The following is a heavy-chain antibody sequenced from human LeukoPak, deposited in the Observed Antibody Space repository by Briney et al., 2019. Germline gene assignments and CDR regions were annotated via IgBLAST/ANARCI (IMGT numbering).Heavy chain of an antibody. CDR2: IYYSGST. V-gene: IGHV4-59*08. J-gene: IGHJ5*02. CDR3: ARHHHGDYHNWFDP. CDR1: GGSISSYY. Sequence: PSETLSLTCTVSGGSISSYYWSWIRQPPGKGLEWIGYIYYSGSTNYNPSLKSRVTISVDTSKNQFSLKLSSVTAADTAVYYCARHHHGDYHNWFDPWGQGTLVTVSS. D-gene: IGHD4-17*01.